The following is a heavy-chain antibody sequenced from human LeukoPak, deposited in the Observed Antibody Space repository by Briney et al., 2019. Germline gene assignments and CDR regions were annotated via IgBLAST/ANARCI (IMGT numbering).Heavy chain of an antibody. Sequence: GGSLRLSCAASGFTFSSYDMHWVRHATGKGLEWVSAIGVAANTFYSGSVKGRFTISRENAKNSLYLLMTSLRAEDTAVYYCARQNTPHGNFDYWGQGILVTVSS. CDR1: GFTFSSYD. J-gene: IGHJ4*02. D-gene: IGHD1-26*01. CDR3: ARQNTPHGNFDY. CDR2: IGVAANT. V-gene: IGHV3-13*01.